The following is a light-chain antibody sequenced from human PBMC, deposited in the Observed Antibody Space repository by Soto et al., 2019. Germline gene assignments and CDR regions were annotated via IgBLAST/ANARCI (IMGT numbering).Light chain of an antibody. CDR1: SSNIGSNT. CDR3: AAWDDSLNGVI. Sequence: HSVLTQPPSASGTPGQRVTISCSGSSSNIGSNTVNWYQHLPGTAPKLLIYSNNQRPSGVPDRFSGSKSGTSASLAISGLQSEDEADYYCAAWDDSLNGVIFGGGTKLTVL. V-gene: IGLV1-44*01. CDR2: SNN. J-gene: IGLJ2*01.